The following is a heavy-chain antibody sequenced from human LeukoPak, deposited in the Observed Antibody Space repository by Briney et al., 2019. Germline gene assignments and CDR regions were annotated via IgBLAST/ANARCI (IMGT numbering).Heavy chain of an antibody. Sequence: GGSLRLSCAASGFTFSSYSMNWVRQAPGKGLEWVSSISSSSSYIYYADSVKGRFTISRDNAKNSLYLQMNSLRAEDTAVYYCARDPLAVAGGFDYWGQGTLVTVSS. CDR3: ARDPLAVAGGFDY. D-gene: IGHD6-19*01. V-gene: IGHV3-21*01. CDR2: ISSSSSYI. CDR1: GFTFSSYS. J-gene: IGHJ4*02.